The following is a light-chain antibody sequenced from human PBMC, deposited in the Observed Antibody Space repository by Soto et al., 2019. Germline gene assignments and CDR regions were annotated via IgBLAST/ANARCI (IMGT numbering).Light chain of an antibody. CDR1: QSVGNN. CDR2: EAS. CDR3: QQHAHWPLT. V-gene: IGKV3-11*01. J-gene: IGKJ4*01. Sequence: VVLPQSHATLSLSPGERATLSCMASQSVGNNLAWYQQKPGQAPGLLIYEASTRATGIPARFSGSGSGTDFTLTISSLEPEDFAVYYCQQHAHWPLTFGGGTKV.